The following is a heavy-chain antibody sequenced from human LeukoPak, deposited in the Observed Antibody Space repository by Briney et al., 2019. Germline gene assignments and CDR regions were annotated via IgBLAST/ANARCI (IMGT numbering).Heavy chain of an antibody. J-gene: IGHJ4*02. CDR2: IYYSGST. CDR1: GGSFSGYY. V-gene: IGHV4-34*01. D-gene: IGHD3-22*01. Sequence: SETLSLTCAVYGGSFSGYYWSWIRQPPGKGLGWIGSIYYSGSTYYNPSLKSRVTISVDTSKNQFSLKLSSVTAADTAVYYCPRRAMIVDYWGQGTLVTVSS. CDR3: PRRAMIVDY.